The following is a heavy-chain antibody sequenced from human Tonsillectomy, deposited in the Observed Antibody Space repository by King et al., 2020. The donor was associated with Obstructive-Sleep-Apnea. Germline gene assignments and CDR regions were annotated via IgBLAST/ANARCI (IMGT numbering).Heavy chain of an antibody. V-gene: IGHV3-64*01. CDR2: INDNGDST. J-gene: IGHJ4*02. D-gene: IGHD5-12*01. Sequence: VQLVESGGGLVQPGGSLRLSCAASGFTFSTYAMHWVRQAPGKGLEYVSAINDNGDSTYYEHSVRGRFTISRDNSKNTLYLQMGSLRAEDMAVYYCARRGYSDYEFDYWGQGTLVTVSS. CDR3: ARRGYSDYEFDY. CDR1: GFTFSTYA.